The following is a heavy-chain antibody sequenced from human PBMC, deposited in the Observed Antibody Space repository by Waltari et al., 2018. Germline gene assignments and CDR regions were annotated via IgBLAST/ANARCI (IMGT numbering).Heavy chain of an antibody. CDR1: GGTSKSHA. J-gene: IGHJ4*02. V-gene: IGHV1-69*14. CDR2: ITPLYGST. CDR3: ARDLGGEAPLAF. Sequence: QVQVVQSGAEVKKPGSSVKVSCKASGGTSKSHAVSWVRQVSGQGLEWLGGITPLYGSTFYSPKFEGRVSISADTLSGTIYMDLAGLTTEDTAVYYCARDLGGEAPLAFWGQGTLVSVS.